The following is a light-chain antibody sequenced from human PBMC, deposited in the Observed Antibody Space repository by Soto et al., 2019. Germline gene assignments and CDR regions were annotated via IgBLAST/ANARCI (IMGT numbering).Light chain of an antibody. Sequence: QSSLTEPSSLSGSPGQSITISCTGTSSDVGGYNYVSWYQQHPGKAPKLMIYAVSNRPSGVSNRFSGSKSGNTATLTISGLQAEDEADYYCCSYTVSGTYVFGTGTKVNVL. V-gene: IGLV2-14*01. CDR3: CSYTVSGTYV. CDR1: SSDVGGYNY. J-gene: IGLJ1*01. CDR2: AVS.